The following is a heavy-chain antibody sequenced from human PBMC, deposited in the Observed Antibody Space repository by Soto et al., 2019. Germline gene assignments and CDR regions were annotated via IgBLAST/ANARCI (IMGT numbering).Heavy chain of an antibody. J-gene: IGHJ5*02. CDR3: SREYNGFDR. CDR1: GVNLSTYW. Sequence: EVQLVESGGGLVQPGGSLRLSCVASGVNLSTYWMHWVRQAPGNGLVWVSSVRYDGGDTAYADSVKGRFTVSRHNAKNTLYLQMNSLRAEDTAVYYCSREYNGFDRWGQGTLVTVSS. CDR2: VRYDGGDT. V-gene: IGHV3-74*01.